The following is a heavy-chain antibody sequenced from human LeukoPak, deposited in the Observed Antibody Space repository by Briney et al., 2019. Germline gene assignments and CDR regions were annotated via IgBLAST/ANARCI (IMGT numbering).Heavy chain of an antibody. CDR2: LYYSGST. V-gene: IGHV4-39*07. CDR3: ARRRYQLPYLTPGACDI. Sequence: SETLSLTWTVSGGSISSSRYYWGWIRQPPGKGLEWIGSLYYSGSTYYNPSLKSRVTMSVDTSKNQFSLKMNSATAADTAVYFCARRRYQLPYLTPGACDIWGQGTMVTVSS. CDR1: GGSISSSRYY. J-gene: IGHJ3*02. D-gene: IGHD2-2*01.